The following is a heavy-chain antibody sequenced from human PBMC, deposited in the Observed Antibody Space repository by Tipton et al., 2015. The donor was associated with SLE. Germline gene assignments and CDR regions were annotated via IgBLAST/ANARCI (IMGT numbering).Heavy chain of an antibody. CDR2: FYYSGST. CDR3: ARGERSSMPDY. Sequence: TLSLTCTVSGGSMSTYYWNWIRQFPGKGLEWIGYFYYSGSTNYNPSLKSRVAISLDKSKNQFSLNLDSVTAADTALYYCARGERSSMPDYWGQGTLVTVSS. D-gene: IGHD2-2*01. V-gene: IGHV4-59*08. J-gene: IGHJ4*02. CDR1: GGSMSTYY.